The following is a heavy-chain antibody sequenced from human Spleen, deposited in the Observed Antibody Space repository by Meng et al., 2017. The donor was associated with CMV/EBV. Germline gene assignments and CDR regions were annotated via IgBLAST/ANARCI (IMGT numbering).Heavy chain of an antibody. V-gene: IGHV4-39*07. D-gene: IGHD2-15*01. CDR2: IYHSGST. J-gene: IGHJ4*02. CDR3: ARVEGCSGGSCYSRHYFDY. CDR1: GGSISSSSFY. Sequence: SETLSLTCTVSGGSISSSSFYWGWIRQPPGKGLEWIGSIYHSGSTYYNPSLKSRVTISVDTSKNQFSLRLSSVTAADTAIYYCARVEGCSGGSCYSRHYFDYWGQGTLVTVSS.